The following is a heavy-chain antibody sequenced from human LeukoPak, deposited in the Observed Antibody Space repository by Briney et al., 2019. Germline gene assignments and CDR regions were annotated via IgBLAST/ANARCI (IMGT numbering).Heavy chain of an antibody. CDR2: ISAYNGNT. J-gene: IGHJ4*02. D-gene: IGHD6-13*01. CDR3: ARASERQQLGTLDY. CDR1: GYTFTSYG. V-gene: IGHV1-18*01. Sequence: ASVKVSCKASGYTFTSYGISWVRQAPGQGLEWMGWISAYNGNTNYAQKLQGRVTMTTDTSTSTAYMELRSLRSDDTAVYYCARASERQQLGTLDYWGQGTLVTVSS.